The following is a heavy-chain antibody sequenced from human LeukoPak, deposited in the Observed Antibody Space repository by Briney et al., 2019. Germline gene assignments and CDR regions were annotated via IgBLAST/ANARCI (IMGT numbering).Heavy chain of an antibody. D-gene: IGHD5-12*01. CDR2: INSDGSST. J-gene: IGHJ4*02. Sequence: PGGSLRLSCAASGFTFSSYWMHWVRQAPGKGLVWVSRINSDGSSTSYADSVKGRCTISRDNAKNTLYLQMNSLRAEDTAVYYCAKSPGYSGYDVYFDYWGQGTLVTVSS. CDR3: AKSPGYSGYDVYFDY. V-gene: IGHV3-74*01. CDR1: GFTFSSYW.